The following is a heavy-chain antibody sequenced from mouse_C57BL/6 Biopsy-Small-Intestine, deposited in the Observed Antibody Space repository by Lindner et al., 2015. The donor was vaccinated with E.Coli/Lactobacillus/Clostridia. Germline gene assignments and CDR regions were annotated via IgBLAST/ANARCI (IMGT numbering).Heavy chain of an antibody. V-gene: IGHV5-17*01. CDR1: GFTFSDYG. CDR2: ISSGSSTI. CDR3: IRPWFLSYGMDY. Sequence: VQLQESGGGLVKPGGSLKLSCAASGFTFSDYGMHWVRQAPEKGLEWVAYISSGSSTIYYADTVKGRFTISRDNAKNTLFLQVTSLRSEDTAMYYCIRPWFLSYGMDYWGQGTSVTVSS. D-gene: IGHD1-1*02. J-gene: IGHJ4*01.